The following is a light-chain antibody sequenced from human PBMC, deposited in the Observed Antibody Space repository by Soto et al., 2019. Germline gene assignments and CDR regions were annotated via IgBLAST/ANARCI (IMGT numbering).Light chain of an antibody. CDR3: QQYGSSPNT. J-gene: IGKJ2*01. CDR2: DIS. CDR1: QSVGGSD. V-gene: IGKV3-20*01. Sequence: EIVLTQSPGTLSLSPGERATLSCRASQSVGGSDLAWHQQRPGQAPRLLTYDISSRATGIPDRFSGSGSGTDFTLTISRLEPEDFAVYYCQQYGSSPNTFGQGTTLEIK.